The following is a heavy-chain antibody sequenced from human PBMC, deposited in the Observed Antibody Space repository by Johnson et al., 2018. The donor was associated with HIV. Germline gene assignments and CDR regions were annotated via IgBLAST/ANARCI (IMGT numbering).Heavy chain of an antibody. CDR3: AKVQLVRTFDAFDI. CDR1: GFTFINAW. V-gene: IGHV3-9*01. CDR2: ISWNSGSI. D-gene: IGHD6-13*01. Sequence: VQLVESGGGLVKPGGSLRLSCAASGFTFINAWMSWVRQAPGKGLEWVSGISWNSGSIGYADSVKGRFTISRDNAKNSLYLQMNSLRAEDTALYYCAKVQLVRTFDAFDIWGQGTMVTVSS. J-gene: IGHJ3*02.